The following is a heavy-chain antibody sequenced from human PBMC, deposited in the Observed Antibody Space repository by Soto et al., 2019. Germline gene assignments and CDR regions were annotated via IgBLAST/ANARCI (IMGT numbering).Heavy chain of an antibody. CDR2: IYYSGST. J-gene: IGHJ4*02. CDR1: GGSISSSSYY. CDR3: ARCYCTNGVCYFDY. Sequence: PSDTLSLTCTVSGGSISSSSYYWGWIRQPPGKGLEWIGSIYYSGSTYYNPSLKSRVTISVDTSKNQFSLKLSSVTAADTAVYYCARCYCTNGVCYFDYWGQGTLVNVSS. V-gene: IGHV4-39*01. D-gene: IGHD2-8*01.